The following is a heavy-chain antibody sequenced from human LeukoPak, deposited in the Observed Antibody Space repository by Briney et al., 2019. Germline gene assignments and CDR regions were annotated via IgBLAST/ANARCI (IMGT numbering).Heavy chain of an antibody. Sequence: SETLSLTCAVYGGSFSDYYWSYIRQPPGKGLEWIEEINHSGSANYNPSLKSRVTMFADTSKNQFSLKLSSVTAADTAVYYCARDSGYDFWSGFPGIWGQGTLVTVSS. CDR1: GGSFSDYY. CDR2: INHSGSA. V-gene: IGHV4-34*01. CDR3: ARDSGYDFWSGFPGI. J-gene: IGHJ4*02. D-gene: IGHD3-3*01.